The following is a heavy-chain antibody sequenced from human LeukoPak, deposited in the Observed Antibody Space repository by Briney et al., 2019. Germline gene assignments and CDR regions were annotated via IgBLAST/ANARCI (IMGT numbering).Heavy chain of an antibody. Sequence: PPETLSLTCTASGGSISGYYWSWIRQPPGKGLEWIGYIYNSGSTNYNPSLKSRVTISVDTSKNQFSLKLTSVTAADTAVYYCARDQHCSGGSCYRIWYFDLWGRGTLVTVSS. CDR3: ARDQHCSGGSCYRIWYFDL. CDR2: IYNSGST. V-gene: IGHV4-59*01. J-gene: IGHJ2*01. D-gene: IGHD2-15*01. CDR1: GGSISGYY.